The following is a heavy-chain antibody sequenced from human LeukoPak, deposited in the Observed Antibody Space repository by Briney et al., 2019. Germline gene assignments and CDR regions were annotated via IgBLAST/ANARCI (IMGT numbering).Heavy chain of an antibody. CDR2: IIPIFGTA. CDR1: GYTFTGYY. Sequence: ASVKVSCKASGYTFTGYYMHWVRQAPGQGLEWMGGIIPIFGTANYAQKFQGRVTITADESTSTAYMELSSLRSEDTAVYYCARVGELDYYYYYMDVWGKGTTVTISS. D-gene: IGHD1-26*01. CDR3: ARVGELDYYYYYMDV. J-gene: IGHJ6*03. V-gene: IGHV1-69*13.